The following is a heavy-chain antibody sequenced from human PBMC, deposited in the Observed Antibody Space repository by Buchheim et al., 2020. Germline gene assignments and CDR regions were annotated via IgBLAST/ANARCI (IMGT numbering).Heavy chain of an antibody. CDR2: INHSGST. Sequence: QVQLQQWGAGLLKPSETLSLTCAVYGGSFSGYYWSWIRQPPGKGLEWIGEINHSGSTNYNPSLKSRVTISEDTSQKQFSLQLSSVTAADTAVYYCARARHNGYSYYYYYYGMDVWGQGTT. V-gene: IGHV4-34*01. J-gene: IGHJ6*02. CDR3: ARARHNGYSYYYYYYGMDV. CDR1: GGSFSGYY. D-gene: IGHD5-12*01.